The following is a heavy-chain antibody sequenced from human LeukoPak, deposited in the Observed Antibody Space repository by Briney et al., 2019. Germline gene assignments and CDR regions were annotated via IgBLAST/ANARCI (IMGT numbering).Heavy chain of an antibody. V-gene: IGHV4-34*01. CDR1: GGSFSGYY. J-gene: IGHJ6*03. CDR3: ARGRPPPGFYCSSTSCRRVSYYYMDV. CDR2: INHSGGT. D-gene: IGHD2-2*01. Sequence: SETLSLTCAVSGGSFSGYYWSWIRQPPGKGLEWIGEINHSGGTNYNPHLKSRVTISVDTSKNQFSLKLSSVTAADTAVYYCARGRPPPGFYCSSTSCRRVSYYYMDVWGKGTTVTVSS.